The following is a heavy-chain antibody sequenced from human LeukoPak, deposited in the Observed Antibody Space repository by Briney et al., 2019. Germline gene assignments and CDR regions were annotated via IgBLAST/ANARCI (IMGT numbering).Heavy chain of an antibody. J-gene: IGHJ4*02. CDR2: IYYSGST. V-gene: IGHV4-59*01. CDR3: ARAYYDFWSGYSYFGY. CDR1: GGSISSYY. Sequence: PSETLSLTCTVSGGSISSYYWSWIRQPPGKGLEWIGYIYYSGSTNYNPSLKSRVTISVDTSKNQFSLKLSSVTAADTAVYYCARAYYDFWSGYSYFGYWGQGTLVTVSS. D-gene: IGHD3-3*01.